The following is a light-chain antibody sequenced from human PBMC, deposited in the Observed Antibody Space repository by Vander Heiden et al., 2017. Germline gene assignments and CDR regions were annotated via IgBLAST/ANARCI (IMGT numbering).Light chain of an antibody. J-gene: IGLJ2*01. V-gene: IGLV1-40*01. CDR2: ING. Sequence: QSVLTHPPSVSRAPGQTVTISCPGSSSNIGSGYDVHWYQQFPGTANKLLIYINGNRPSGVPDRFSGSRSGTSASLAITGLQAEDEADYYCQSYDSSLSGSRVFGGGTKLTVL. CDR1: SSNIGSGYD. CDR3: QSYDSSLSGSRV.